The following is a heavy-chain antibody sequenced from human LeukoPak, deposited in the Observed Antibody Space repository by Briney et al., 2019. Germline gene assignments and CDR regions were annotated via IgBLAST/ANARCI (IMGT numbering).Heavy chain of an antibody. CDR1: GGSISSGGYY. V-gene: IGHV4-31*03. D-gene: IGHD5-24*01. CDR2: IYYSGST. J-gene: IGHJ3*02. CDR3: ARSRDGYNRYAFDI. Sequence: PSQTLSLTCTVSGGSISSGGYYWSWIRQHPGKGLEWIGYIYYSGSTYYNPSLKSRVTISVDPSKNQFSLKLSSATAADTAVYYCARSRDGYNRYAFDIWGQGTMVTVSS.